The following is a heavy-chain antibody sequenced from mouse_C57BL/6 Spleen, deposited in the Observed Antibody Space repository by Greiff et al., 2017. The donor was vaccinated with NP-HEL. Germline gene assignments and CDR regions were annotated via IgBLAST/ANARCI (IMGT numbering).Heavy chain of an antibody. J-gene: IGHJ3*01. V-gene: IGHV1-52*01. CDR2: IDPSDSET. Sequence: QVQLQQPGAELVRPGSSVKLSCKASGYTFTSYRMHWVKQRPIQGLEWIGNIDPSDSETHYNQKFKDKATLTVDKSSSTAYMQLSSLTSEDSAVYYCAREIDYYGEFAYWGQGTLVTVSA. CDR3: AREIDYYGEFAY. D-gene: IGHD1-1*01. CDR1: GYTFTSYR.